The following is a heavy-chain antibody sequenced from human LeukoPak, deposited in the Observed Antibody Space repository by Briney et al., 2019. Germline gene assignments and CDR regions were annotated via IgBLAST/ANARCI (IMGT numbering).Heavy chain of an antibody. CDR3: ARTGRLETFDY. CDR2: INHSGST. D-gene: IGHD1-14*01. Sequence: SETLSLTCAVYGGSFSGYYWSWIRQPPGKGLEWIGEINHSGSTNYNPSLKSRVTISVDTSKNQFPLKLSSVTAADTAVYYCARTGRLETFDYWGQGTLVTVSS. V-gene: IGHV4-34*01. J-gene: IGHJ4*02. CDR1: GGSFSGYY.